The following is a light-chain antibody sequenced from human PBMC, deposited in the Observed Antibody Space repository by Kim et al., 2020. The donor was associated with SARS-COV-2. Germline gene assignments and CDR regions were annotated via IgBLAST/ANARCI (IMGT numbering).Light chain of an antibody. J-gene: IGKJ5*01. V-gene: IGKV3-11*01. CDR2: DAS. CDR3: QQRGNWPRT. Sequence: EIVLTQSPATLSLSPGERATLSCRASHSISNSLAWYQQKPGQAPRLLIYDASNGATGIPARFSGSGSGTDFTLTISSLEPEDFAVYFCQQRGNWPRTFGQGTRLEIK. CDR1: HSISNS.